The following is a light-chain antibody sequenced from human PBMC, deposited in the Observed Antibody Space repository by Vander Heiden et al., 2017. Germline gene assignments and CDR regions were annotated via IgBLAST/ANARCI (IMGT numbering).Light chain of an antibody. J-gene: IGLJ2*01. CDR1: SLRSYY. CDR2: GKN. V-gene: IGLV3-19*01. CDR3: NSRDSSGNHLV. Sequence: SELTQDPAVSVALGQTVRITCQGDSLRSYYASWYQQKPGQAPVLVIYGKNNRPSGIPDRFSGSSSGNTASLTITGAQAEDEADYYCNSRDSSGNHLVFGGGTKLTVL.